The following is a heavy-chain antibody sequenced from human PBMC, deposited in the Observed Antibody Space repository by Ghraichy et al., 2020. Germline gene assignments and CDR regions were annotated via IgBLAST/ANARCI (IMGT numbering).Heavy chain of an antibody. V-gene: IGHV4-39*01. D-gene: IGHD1/OR15-1a*01. CDR2: IYNSVST. CDR3: ARNKPGRLSGWFDT. Sequence: SETLSLTCTVSGRSMSTSADSWCWIRQPPGKRLEWIGSIYNSVSTHYNPSLRSRVTISVDPSKDPFSLRLTSVTASDTDAYDCARNKPGRLSGWFDTWGQGLLVTVSS. J-gene: IGHJ5*02. CDR1: GRSMSTSADS.